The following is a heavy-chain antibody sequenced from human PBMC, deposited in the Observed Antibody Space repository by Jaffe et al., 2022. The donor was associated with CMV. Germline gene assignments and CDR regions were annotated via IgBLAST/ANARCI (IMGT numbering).Heavy chain of an antibody. CDR1: GGSFSGYY. CDR2: INHSGST. J-gene: IGHJ6*02. Sequence: QVQLQQWGAGLLKPSETLSLTCAVYGGSFSGYYWSWIRQPPGKGLEWIGEINHSGSTNYNPSLKSRVTISVDTSKNQFSLKLSSVTAADTAVYYCARVFPRGVTTPGGRRRYYGMDVWGQGTTVTVSS. D-gene: IGHD4-17*01. V-gene: IGHV4-34*01. CDR3: ARVFPRGVTTPGGRRRYYGMDV.